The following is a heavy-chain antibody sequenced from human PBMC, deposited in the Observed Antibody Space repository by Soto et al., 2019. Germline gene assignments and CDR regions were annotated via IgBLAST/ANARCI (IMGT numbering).Heavy chain of an antibody. V-gene: IGHV4-34*01. Sequence: QVQLQQWGAGLLKPSETLSLTCAVYGGSFSGYYWTWIRQPPGTGLEWIGEINHSGSTNYNPCLKSRVTISVDTSKNQFSLKLTSVTAADTAVYYFARDKITGLFDYWGQGTLVTVSS. CDR2: INHSGST. J-gene: IGHJ4*02. CDR3: ARDKITGLFDY. CDR1: GGSFSGYY. D-gene: IGHD2-8*02.